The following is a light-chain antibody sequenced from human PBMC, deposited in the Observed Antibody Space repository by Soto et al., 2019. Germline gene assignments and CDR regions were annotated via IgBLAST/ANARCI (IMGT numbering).Light chain of an antibody. CDR1: QSVSSSS. J-gene: IGKJ1*01. CDR3: QQYGSSPVT. V-gene: IGKV3-20*01. CDR2: VAS. Sequence: EIVLPQSPGTLSLSPGDRATLSCRASQSVSSSSFAWYQQRPGQAPKLLIYVASSRATGIPDRFSGSGSGTDFTLTISRLEPEDFAVYFCQQYGSSPVTFGQGTKVEIK.